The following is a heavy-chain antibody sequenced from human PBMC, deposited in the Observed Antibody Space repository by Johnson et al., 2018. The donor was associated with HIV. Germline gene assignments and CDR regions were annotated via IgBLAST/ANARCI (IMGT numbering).Heavy chain of an antibody. D-gene: IGHD3-16*01. Sequence: VLLVESGGVVVQPGGSLRLSCAASGFTFDDYAMHWVRQAPGKGLEWVSGISWNSGSIGYADSVKGRFTISRDNAKNSLYLQMNSLRAEDTALYYCAKANRAMTKGGFGAFDIWGQGTMVTVS. CDR1: GFTFDDYA. CDR3: AKANRAMTKGGFGAFDI. V-gene: IGHV3-9*01. J-gene: IGHJ3*02. CDR2: ISWNSGSI.